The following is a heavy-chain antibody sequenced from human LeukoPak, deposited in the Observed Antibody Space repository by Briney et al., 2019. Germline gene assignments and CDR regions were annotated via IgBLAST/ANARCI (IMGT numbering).Heavy chain of an antibody. Sequence: ASVKVSCKASGYTFTSYYMHWVRRAPGQGLEWMGIINPSGGSTSYAQKFQGRVTMTRDTSTSTVYMELSSLRSEDTAVYYCARDQYYDFWSGYLDATYNWFDPWGQGTLVTVSS. V-gene: IGHV1-46*01. D-gene: IGHD3-3*01. CDR3: ARDQYYDFWSGYLDATYNWFDP. CDR2: INPSGGST. J-gene: IGHJ5*02. CDR1: GYTFTSYY.